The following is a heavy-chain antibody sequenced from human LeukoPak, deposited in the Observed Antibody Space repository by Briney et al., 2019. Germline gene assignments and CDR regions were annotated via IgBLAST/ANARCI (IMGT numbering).Heavy chain of an antibody. CDR3: ARRALVVATSYWYFDL. CDR2: ISGSGGGT. D-gene: IGHD2-15*01. J-gene: IGHJ2*01. V-gene: IGHV3-23*01. CDR1: GFTFSSYA. Sequence: GASLRLSCAASGFTFSSYAMSWVRQAPGKGLEWVSGISGSGGGTFYADSVEGRFTISRDNSQNTLYLQINSLRAEDTAVYSRARRALVVATSYWYFDLWGRGTLVTVSS.